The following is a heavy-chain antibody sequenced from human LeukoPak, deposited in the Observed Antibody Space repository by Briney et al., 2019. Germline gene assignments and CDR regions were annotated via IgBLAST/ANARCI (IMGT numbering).Heavy chain of an antibody. CDR2: IIPILGTA. Sequence: ASVKVSCKASGGTFSSYAISWVRQAPGQGLEWMGGIIPILGTANYAQKFQGRVTITADESTSTAYMELSSLRSEDTAVYYCARGGFHEAPADYWGQGTLVTVSS. D-gene: IGHD2-2*01. CDR3: ARGGFHEAPADY. J-gene: IGHJ4*02. V-gene: IGHV1-69*13. CDR1: GGTFSSYA.